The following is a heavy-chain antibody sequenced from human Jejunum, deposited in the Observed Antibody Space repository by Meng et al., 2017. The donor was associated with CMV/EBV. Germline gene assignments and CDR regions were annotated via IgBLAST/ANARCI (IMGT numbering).Heavy chain of an antibody. CDR2: VYYSGAT. V-gene: IGHV4-59*01. D-gene: IGHD2-2*01. CDR1: GVSISTSS. J-gene: IGHJ6*02. Sequence: TVLGVSISTSSWRWNRQAPGKGLEWIGYVYYSGATNYNPSLKSRVAISVDTTKNQFFLNLTSVTAADSALYFCARDTFDRRNAMDVWGQGTTVTVSS. CDR3: ARDTFDRRNAMDV.